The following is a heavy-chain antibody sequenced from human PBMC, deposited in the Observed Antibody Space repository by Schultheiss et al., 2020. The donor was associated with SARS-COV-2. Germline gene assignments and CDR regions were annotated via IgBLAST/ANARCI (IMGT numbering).Heavy chain of an antibody. Sequence: GGSLRLSCAASGFAFSSYALHWVRRAPGKGLEWVSAISGSGGGTYYAHSVKGRFTISRDNSKNTLYLQMNSLRAEDTAVYYCAKRIGWELDAFDIWGQGTMVTVSS. CDR1: GFAFSSYA. J-gene: IGHJ3*02. CDR2: ISGSGGGT. V-gene: IGHV3-23*01. CDR3: AKRIGWELDAFDI. D-gene: IGHD1-26*01.